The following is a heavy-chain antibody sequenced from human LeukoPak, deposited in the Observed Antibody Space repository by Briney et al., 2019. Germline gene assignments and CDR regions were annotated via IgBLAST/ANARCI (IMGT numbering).Heavy chain of an antibody. V-gene: IGHV3-30*18. CDR3: AKGKQQWWTFDALDI. J-gene: IGHJ3*02. D-gene: IGHD5-18*01. CDR1: GLTFSSYG. Sequence: GRSLRLSCAASGLTFSSYGMHWVRQAPAKGLEWVALISYDGSKKHYADSVKGRFTISRDNSENTLYLQMNSLRPEDTAVYHCAKGKQQWWTFDALDIWGQGTMVTVSS. CDR2: ISYDGSKK.